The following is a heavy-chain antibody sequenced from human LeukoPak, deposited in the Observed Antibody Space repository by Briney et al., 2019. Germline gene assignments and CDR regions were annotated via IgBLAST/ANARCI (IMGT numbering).Heavy chain of an antibody. V-gene: IGHV1-18*04. CDR2: VNTYNGDT. CDR3: AREGLGFCISGSCSAFDY. J-gene: IGHJ4*02. Sequence: ASVKVCCKASGYTFTGYYMHWVRQAPGQGLEWMGWVNTYNGDTRYVQKFQGRVSLTTDTSTNTAYMELRNLRSDDTAVYYCAREGLGFCISGSCSAFDYWGQGTLVYVSS. CDR1: GYTFTGYY. D-gene: IGHD2-15*01.